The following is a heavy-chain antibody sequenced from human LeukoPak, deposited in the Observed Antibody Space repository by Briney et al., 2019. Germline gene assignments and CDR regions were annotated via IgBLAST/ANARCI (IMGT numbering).Heavy chain of an antibody. D-gene: IGHD4-17*01. J-gene: IGHJ4*02. CDR3: ARGYDYGDYVGDFDY. CDR2: ITTYNGNT. CDR1: GYTFTSYP. Sequence: ASVKVSCKASGYTFTSYPISWVRQAPGQGLEWMGLITTYNGNTNYAQKLQGRVTMTTDTSTSTAYMDLRGLRSDDTAVYYCARGYDYGDYVGDFDYWDQGTLVTVSS. V-gene: IGHV1-18*01.